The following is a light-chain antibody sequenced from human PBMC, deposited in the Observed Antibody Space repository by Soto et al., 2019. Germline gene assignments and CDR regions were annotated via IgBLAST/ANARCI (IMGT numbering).Light chain of an antibody. V-gene: IGLV2-14*01. J-gene: IGLJ2*01. CDR1: SSDVGGYNY. Sequence: QSALTQPASVSGSPGQSITISCTGTSSDVGGYNYVSWYQQYPGKAPKLVMYEVTHRPSGVSNRFSCSKSGNTASLTISGLRAEDEADYHCTSYATKSILIFGVGTQLTVL. CDR2: EVT. CDR3: TSYATKSILI.